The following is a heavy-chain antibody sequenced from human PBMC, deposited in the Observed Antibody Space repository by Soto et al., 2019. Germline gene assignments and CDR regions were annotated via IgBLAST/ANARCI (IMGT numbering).Heavy chain of an antibody. CDR2: TYFRSKWYN. CDR3: AKGDNLGPKTGYAFDP. D-gene: IGHD5-12*01. J-gene: IGHJ5*02. V-gene: IGHV6-1*01. CDR1: GDSVSSNTAS. Sequence: SETLSLTCVISGDSVSSNTASWNWIRQSPSRGLEWLGRTYFRSKWYNDYAVSVKSRIISNPDTSNNQFSLQLNSVTPEDTAVYFCAKGDNLGPKTGYAFDPWGQGSMVTVPQ.